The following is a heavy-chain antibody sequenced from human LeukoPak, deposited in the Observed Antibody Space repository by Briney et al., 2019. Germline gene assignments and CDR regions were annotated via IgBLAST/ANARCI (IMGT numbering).Heavy chain of an antibody. D-gene: IGHD3-10*02. V-gene: IGHV3-53*01. CDR1: GFTVSTNY. J-gene: IGHJ4*02. CDR3: ARGWTYVNY. CDR2: IYNDGST. Sequence: GGSLRLSCAASGFTVSTNYMNWDRQAPGKGLEWVSVIYNDGSTYYADSVKGRFTISRDNSKNTLYLQMNSLTAEDTAVYYCARGWTYVNYWGQGTLVTVSS.